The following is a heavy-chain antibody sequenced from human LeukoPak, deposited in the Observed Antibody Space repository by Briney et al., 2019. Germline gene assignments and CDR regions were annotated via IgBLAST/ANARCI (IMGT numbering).Heavy chain of an antibody. CDR1: GFRFSDHA. V-gene: IGHV3-49*04. Sequence: PGGSLRLSCIASGFRFSDHAMTWVRQAPGKGLEWISFIRSKNYGGTTDYAASVKGRFVISRDDSKSIVYLQMNSLRAEDTAVYYCTSRRLTESLTMDVWGKGTTVIVSS. CDR2: IRSKNYGGTT. CDR3: TSRRLTESLTMDV. D-gene: IGHD4/OR15-4a*01. J-gene: IGHJ6*03.